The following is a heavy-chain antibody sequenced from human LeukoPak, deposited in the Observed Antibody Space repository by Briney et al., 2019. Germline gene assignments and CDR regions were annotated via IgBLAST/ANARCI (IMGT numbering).Heavy chain of an antibody. CDR1: GGSFSGYY. Sequence: SETLSLTCAVYGGSFSGYYWGWIRQPPGKGLEWIGEINHSGSTNYNPSLKSRVTISVDTSKNQFSLKLSSVTAADTAVYYCARAPYSLDAFDIWGQGTMVTVSS. J-gene: IGHJ3*02. CDR2: INHSGST. V-gene: IGHV4-34*01. CDR3: ARAPYSLDAFDI. D-gene: IGHD2-21*01.